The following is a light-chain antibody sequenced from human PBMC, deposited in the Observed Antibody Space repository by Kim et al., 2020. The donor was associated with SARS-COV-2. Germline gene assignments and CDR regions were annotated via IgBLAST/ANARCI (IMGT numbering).Light chain of an antibody. Sequence: VAPGERATLSCRASQSVSNNLAWYQQKPAQAPRLLIYGASTRATGIPARFSGSGSGTEFTLTISSLQSEDFAVCYCQQYNDWPQTFGQGTKVDIK. V-gene: IGKV3-15*01. CDR1: QSVSNN. J-gene: IGKJ1*01. CDR3: QQYNDWPQT. CDR2: GAS.